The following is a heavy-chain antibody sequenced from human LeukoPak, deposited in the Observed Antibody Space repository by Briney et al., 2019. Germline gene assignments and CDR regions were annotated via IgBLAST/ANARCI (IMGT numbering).Heavy chain of an antibody. CDR1: GYTFSSYG. CDR2: ISGYNGNI. D-gene: IGHD5-18*01. V-gene: IGHV1-18*01. Sequence: GASVKVSCKASGYTFSSYGISWVRQAPGQGLEWMGWISGYNGNINYAQNLQGRVTMTTDTFTSTAYMELSSLRSDDTAVYYCARDRLYSYGYYGMDVWGQGTTVTVSS. CDR3: ARDRLYSYGYYGMDV. J-gene: IGHJ6*02.